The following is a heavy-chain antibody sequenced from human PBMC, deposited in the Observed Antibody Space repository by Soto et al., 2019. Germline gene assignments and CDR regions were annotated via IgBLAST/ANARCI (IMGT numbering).Heavy chain of an antibody. V-gene: IGHV3-23*03. CDR2: IGSDTSYI. Sequence: EVQLLESGGGLVQPGGSLRLSCTASGFSFSNYAVTWVRQAPGKGLEWVSSIGSDTSYIYYADSVKGRFTIPRNKSKKTVSRPMNSLRADDTAVYHCAKDPNGDYVGAFDSWGQGALVTVSS. CDR1: GFSFSNYA. J-gene: IGHJ4*02. CDR3: AKDPNGDYVGAFDS. D-gene: IGHD4-17*01.